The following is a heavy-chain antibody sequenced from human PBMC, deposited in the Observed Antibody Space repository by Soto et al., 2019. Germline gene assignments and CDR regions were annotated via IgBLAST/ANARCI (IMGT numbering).Heavy chain of an antibody. V-gene: IGHV3-48*01. Sequence: GGSLRLSCAASGFTFSSYSMNWVRQAPWKGLEWVSYISSSSSTIYYADSVKGRFTISRDNAKNSLYLQMNSLRAEDTAVYYCARDLNYGLFDYWGQGPLVTVSS. CDR1: GFTFSSYS. D-gene: IGHD4-17*01. J-gene: IGHJ4*02. CDR3: ARDLNYGLFDY. CDR2: ISSSSSTI.